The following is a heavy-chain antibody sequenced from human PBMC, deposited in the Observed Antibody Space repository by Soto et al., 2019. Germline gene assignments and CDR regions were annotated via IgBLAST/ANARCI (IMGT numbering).Heavy chain of an antibody. CDR3: VRLEGEQWRIGWLDY. Sequence: ASVKVSCKTSGYTFNTYGVTWVRQAPGQGLEWIGWISTYNGDTNYAQSVQGRVTMTTDTSTSTAYMDLGSLRSDDTAVYYCVRLEGEQWRIGWLDYWGQGTLVTVSS. V-gene: IGHV1-18*01. J-gene: IGHJ4*02. CDR1: GYTFNTYG. CDR2: ISTYNGDT. D-gene: IGHD6-19*01.